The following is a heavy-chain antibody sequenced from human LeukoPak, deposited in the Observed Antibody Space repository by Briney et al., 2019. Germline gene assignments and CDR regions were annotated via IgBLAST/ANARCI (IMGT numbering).Heavy chain of an antibody. V-gene: IGHV3-21*01. CDR3: ARDAPRYSSGDSYYFDY. D-gene: IGHD6-19*01. CDR1: GFTFSSYT. J-gene: IGHJ4*02. CDR2: ISTSSSYI. Sequence: GGSLRLSCEASGFTFSSYTMNWVRQAPGKGLEWVSSISTSSSYIYYADSVKGRVTISRDNAKNSLYLQMNSLRAEDTAVYYCARDAPRYSSGDSYYFDYWGQGTLVTVSS.